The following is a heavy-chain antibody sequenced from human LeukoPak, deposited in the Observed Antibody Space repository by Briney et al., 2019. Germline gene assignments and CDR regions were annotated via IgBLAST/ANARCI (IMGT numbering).Heavy chain of an antibody. CDR1: GGSISSYY. D-gene: IGHD3-10*01. CDR2: IYYSGST. CDR3: ARDKGSGSYYRD. Sequence: PSETLSLTCTVSGGSISSYYWSWIRHPPGKGLEWIGYIYYSGSTNYNPSLKSRVTISVDTSKNQFSLKLSSVTAADTAVYYCARDKGSGSYYRDWSQGTLVTVSS. V-gene: IGHV4-59*01. J-gene: IGHJ4*02.